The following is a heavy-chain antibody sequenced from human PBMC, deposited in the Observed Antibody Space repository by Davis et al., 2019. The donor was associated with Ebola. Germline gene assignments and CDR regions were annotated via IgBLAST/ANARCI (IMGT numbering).Heavy chain of an antibody. V-gene: IGHV4-34*01. CDR1: GGSFSGYY. CDR3: ARGRGYSSSSGIYYYYYGMDV. Sequence: SETLSLTCAVYGGSFSGYYWSWIRQPPGKGLEWIGEINHSGSTNYNPSLKSRVTISVDTSKNQFSLKLSSVTAADTAVYYCARGRGYSSSSGIYYYYYGMDVWGQGTTVTVSS. J-gene: IGHJ6*02. CDR2: INHSGST. D-gene: IGHD6-6*01.